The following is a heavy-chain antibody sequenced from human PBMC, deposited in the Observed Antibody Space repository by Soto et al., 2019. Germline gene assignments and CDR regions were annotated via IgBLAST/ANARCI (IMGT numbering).Heavy chain of an antibody. CDR2: IILIFGTA. J-gene: IGHJ4*02. CDR3: ARSESENSHDHHVGG. CDR1: GGSLSSYV. D-gene: IGHD5-18*01. Sequence: GASVKVSCKASGGSLSSYVISWVRQAPGQGLEWMGGIILIFGTANYAQKFQGRVTITADESTSTAYMQLSSLASEYTAVYYCARSESENSHDHHVGGWGQGTLVTVSS. V-gene: IGHV1-69*13.